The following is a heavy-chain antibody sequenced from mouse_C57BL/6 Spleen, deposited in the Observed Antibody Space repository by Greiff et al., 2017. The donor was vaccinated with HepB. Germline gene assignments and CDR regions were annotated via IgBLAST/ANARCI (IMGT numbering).Heavy chain of an antibody. V-gene: IGHV14-2*01. CDR1: GFNIKDYY. CDR3: ARLTVGLFFDY. CDR2: IDPEDGET. Sequence: EVKVEESGAELVKPGASVKLSCTASGFNIKDYYMHWVKQRTEQGLEWIGRIDPEDGETKYAPKFQGKATITADTSSNTAYLQLSSLTSEDTAVYYCARLTVGLFFDYWGQGTTLTVSS. J-gene: IGHJ2*01. D-gene: IGHD4-1*01.